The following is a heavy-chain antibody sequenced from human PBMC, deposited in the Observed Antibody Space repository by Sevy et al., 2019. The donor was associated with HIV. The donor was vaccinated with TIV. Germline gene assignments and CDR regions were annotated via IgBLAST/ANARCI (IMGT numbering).Heavy chain of an antibody. Sequence: GSLRLSCAASGFIFGSYAMTWVRQAPGKGLEWVAVISYDGSHKYYADSVKGRFTISRDSSKNTLYLQMHSLRTDDTAVYYCARDPGSSWSSFDYWGQRTLVTVSS. CDR2: ISYDGSHK. D-gene: IGHD6-13*01. CDR3: ARDPGSSWSSFDY. V-gene: IGHV3-30-3*01. CDR1: GFIFGSYA. J-gene: IGHJ4*02.